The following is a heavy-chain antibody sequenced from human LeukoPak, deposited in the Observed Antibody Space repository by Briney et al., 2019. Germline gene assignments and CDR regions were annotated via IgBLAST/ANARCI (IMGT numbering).Heavy chain of an antibody. CDR2: IYHSGST. V-gene: IGHV4-38-2*02. Sequence: SETLSLTCTVSGYSISSGYYWGWIRQPPGKGLEWIGSIYHSGSTYYNPSLKSRVTISVDTSKNQFSLKLSSVTAADTAVYPCARDRVDLWSIAAAGKGDYWGQGTLVTVSS. CDR1: GYSISSGYY. CDR3: ARDRVDLWSIAAAGKGDY. J-gene: IGHJ4*02. D-gene: IGHD6-13*01.